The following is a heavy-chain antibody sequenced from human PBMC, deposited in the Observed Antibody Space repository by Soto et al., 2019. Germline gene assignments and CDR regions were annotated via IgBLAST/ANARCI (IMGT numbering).Heavy chain of an antibody. CDR2: ISGSGGST. CDR1: GITFSSYA. V-gene: IGHV3-23*01. D-gene: IGHD2-2*01. J-gene: IGHJ4*02. CDR3: AKGRVVVPAAPLDY. Sequence: GGSLRLSCAASGITFSSYAMSWVRQAPGKGLEWVSAISGSGGSTYYADSVKGRFTVSRDNSKNTLYLQMNSLRAEDTAVYYCAKGRVVVPAAPLDYWGQGTLVTVSS.